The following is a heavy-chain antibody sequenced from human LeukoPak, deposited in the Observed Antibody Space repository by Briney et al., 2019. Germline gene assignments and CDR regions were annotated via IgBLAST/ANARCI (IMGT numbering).Heavy chain of an antibody. CDR1: GYTFTGYY. Sequence: ASVKVSCKASGYTFTGYYIHWVRQAPGQGLEWMGWINANSGGTNYAQKFQGRVTMTRDTSVNTTYMELSRLRSDDTAVYYCARHPYSGSYHFDYWGQGTLVTVSS. J-gene: IGHJ4*02. V-gene: IGHV1-2*02. CDR3: ARHPYSGSYHFDY. CDR2: INANSGGT. D-gene: IGHD1-26*01.